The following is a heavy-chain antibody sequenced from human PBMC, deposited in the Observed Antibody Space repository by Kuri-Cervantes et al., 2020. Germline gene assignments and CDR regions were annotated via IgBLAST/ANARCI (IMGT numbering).Heavy chain of an antibody. J-gene: IGHJ4*02. CDR3: ARELRNDY. Sequence: GGSLRLSCAASGFTFSSYAINWVRQAPGKGLEWVSAISGSGGTTYYADSVKGRFTISRDNAKNSLYLQMNSLRAEDTAVYYCARELRNDYWGQGTLVTVSS. D-gene: IGHD1-7*01. CDR1: GFTFSSYA. V-gene: IGHV3-23*01. CDR2: ISGSGGTT.